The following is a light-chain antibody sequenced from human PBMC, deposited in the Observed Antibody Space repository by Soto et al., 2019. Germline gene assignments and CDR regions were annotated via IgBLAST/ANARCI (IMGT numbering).Light chain of an antibody. CDR3: QPANSFPLT. V-gene: IGKV1-12*01. J-gene: IGKJ4*01. Sequence: DIQMTQSPSSVSASVGDRVTITCRTSQGISCWLAWYQQKPGKAPRLLIYAASSLQSGVPSRFIGSGYGTDFTLTISSLQPEDFATYYCQPANSFPLTFGEGTKVEIQ. CDR2: AAS. CDR1: QGISCW.